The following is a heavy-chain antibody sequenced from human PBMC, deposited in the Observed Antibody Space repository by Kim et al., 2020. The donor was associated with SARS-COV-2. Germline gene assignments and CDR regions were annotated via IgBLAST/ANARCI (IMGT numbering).Heavy chain of an antibody. CDR2: ISSSSSYI. J-gene: IGHJ4*02. CDR3: ARDLVVDCSSTSCYESAGFVSY. D-gene: IGHD2-2*01. Sequence: GGSLRLSCAASGFTFSSYSMNWVRQAPGKGLEWVSSISSSSSYIYYADSVKGRFTISRDNAKNSMYLQMNSLRAEDTAVYYCARDLVVDCSSTSCYESAGFVSYWGQGTLVTVSS. V-gene: IGHV3-21*01. CDR1: GFTFSSYS.